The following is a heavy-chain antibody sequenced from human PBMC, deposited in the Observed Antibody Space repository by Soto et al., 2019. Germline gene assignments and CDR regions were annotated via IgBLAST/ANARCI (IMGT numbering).Heavy chain of an antibody. CDR3: ARVTSTVVTGDF. Sequence: EVQLVESGGGLVKPGESMRLSCGVSGFAFSSYSMNWVRQAPGKELEWVSSISRTSNYIYYTDSVKGRFTVSRDNAKNSLYLQMDNLRVDATAVYFCARVTSTVVTGDFWGQGMLVSVSS. CDR1: GFAFSSYS. CDR2: ISRTSNYI. V-gene: IGHV3-21*06. J-gene: IGHJ4*02. D-gene: IGHD4-17*01.